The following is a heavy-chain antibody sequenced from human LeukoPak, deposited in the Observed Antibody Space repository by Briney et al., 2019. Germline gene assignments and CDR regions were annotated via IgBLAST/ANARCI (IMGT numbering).Heavy chain of an antibody. CDR3: AKERRGVRTDY. CDR1: GFTFSSYG. J-gene: IGHJ4*02. CDR2: ISYDGSNK. Sequence: GRSLRLSCAASGFTFSSYGMHWVRQAPGKGLEWVAVISYDGSNKYYADSVKGRFTISRGNSKNTLYLQMNSLRAEDTAVYYCAKERRGVRTDYWGQGTLVTVSS. V-gene: IGHV3-30*18.